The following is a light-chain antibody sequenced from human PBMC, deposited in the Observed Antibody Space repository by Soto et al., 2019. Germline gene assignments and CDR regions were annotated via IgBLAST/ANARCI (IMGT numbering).Light chain of an antibody. J-gene: IGKJ4*01. CDR1: QSLVYSDGNTY. CDR2: KVS. V-gene: IGKV2-30*01. CDR3: MQGTYWPRLT. Sequence: DVVMTQSPLSLPVTLGQPASISCRSSQSLVYSDGNTYLNWFHQRPGQSPRSLIYKVSNRDSGVPDRFSGSGSGTDFTLIISRVEAEDVGVYYCMQGTYWPRLTFGGGTKVEIK.